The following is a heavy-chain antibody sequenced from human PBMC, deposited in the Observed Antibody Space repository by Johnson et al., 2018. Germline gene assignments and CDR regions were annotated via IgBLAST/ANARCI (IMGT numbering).Heavy chain of an antibody. CDR3: AKERYYDSSGYYQDAFDI. Sequence: QVQLVESGAEVKKPGSSVEVSCKASGGTFSSYTISWVRQAPGQGLEWMGRIIPILGIANYAQKFQGRVTLTADKSTSTAYMELSSLRSEDTAVYYCAKERYYDSSGYYQDAFDIWGQGTMVTVSS. V-gene: IGHV1-69*09. J-gene: IGHJ3*02. CDR2: IIPILGIA. CDR1: GGTFSSYT. D-gene: IGHD3-22*01.